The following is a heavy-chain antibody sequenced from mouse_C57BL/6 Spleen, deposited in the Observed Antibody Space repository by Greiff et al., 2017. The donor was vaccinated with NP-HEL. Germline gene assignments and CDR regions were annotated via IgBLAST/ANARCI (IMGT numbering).Heavy chain of an antibody. J-gene: IGHJ3*01. CDR3: AMGDWGAWFAY. CDR1: GFNIKDDY. D-gene: IGHD4-1*01. CDR2: IDPENGDT. Sequence: VQLKESGAELVRPGASVKLSCTASGFNIKDDYMHWVKQRPEQGLEWIGWIDPENGDTEYASKFQGKATITADTSSNTAYLQLSSLTSEDTAIYYCAMGDWGAWFAYWGQGTLVTVSA. V-gene: IGHV14-4*01.